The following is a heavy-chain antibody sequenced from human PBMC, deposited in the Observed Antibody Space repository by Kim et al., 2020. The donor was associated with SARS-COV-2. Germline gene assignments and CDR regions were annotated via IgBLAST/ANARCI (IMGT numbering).Heavy chain of an antibody. CDR3: AREGDYDILTGSVYGMDV. J-gene: IGHJ6*02. CDR2: IYYSGST. D-gene: IGHD3-9*01. CDR1: GGSISSGDYY. V-gene: IGHV4-30-4*01. Sequence: SETLSLTCTVSGGSISSGDYYWSWIRQPPGKGLEWIGYIYYSGSTYYNPSLKSRVTISVDTSKNQFSLKLSSVTAADTAVYYCAREGDYDILTGSVYGMDVWGQGTTVNVSS.